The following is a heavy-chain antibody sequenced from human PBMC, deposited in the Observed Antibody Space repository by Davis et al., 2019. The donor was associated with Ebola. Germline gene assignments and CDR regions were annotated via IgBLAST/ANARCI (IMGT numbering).Heavy chain of an antibody. CDR1: GGSFSGYY. V-gene: IGHV4-34*01. Sequence: SETLSLTCAVYGGSFSGYYWSWIRQPPGKGLEWIGEINHSGSTNYNPSLKSRVTISVDTSKNQFSLKLSSVTAADTAVYYCARGGVRVRYYYGMDVWGQGTTVTVSS. CDR2: INHSGST. J-gene: IGHJ6*02. CDR3: ARGGVRVRYYYGMDV. D-gene: IGHD3-10*01.